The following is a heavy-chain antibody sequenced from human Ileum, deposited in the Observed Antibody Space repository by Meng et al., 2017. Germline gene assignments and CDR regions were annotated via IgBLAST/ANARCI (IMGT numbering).Heavy chain of an antibody. V-gene: IGHV3-49*02. CDR2: IRSKAYGGTT. J-gene: IGHJ5*02. Sequence: SLILSCTAPGFTFGCYAMSRVRQAPGKGLGSVCFIRSKAYGGTTEYAASVKGRFTISRDESKSLDYLQMNSLKTEDTAVYYCTRAREEWELHGDWFDPWGQGTLVTVSS. D-gene: IGHD1-26*01. CDR3: TRAREEWELHGDWFDP. CDR1: GFTFGCYA.